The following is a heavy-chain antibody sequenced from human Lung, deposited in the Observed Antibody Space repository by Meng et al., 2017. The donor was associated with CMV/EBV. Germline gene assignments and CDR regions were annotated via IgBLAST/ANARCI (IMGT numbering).Heavy chain of an antibody. CDR1: GFTFDDYG. J-gene: IGHJ6*02. Sequence: GGSXRLXXAASGFTFDDYGMSWVRQAPGKGLEWVSGINWNGGSTGYADSVKGRFTISRDNAKNSLYLQMNSLRAEDTALYYCARVGAARPGGVYYYYGMDVWXQGTXVPVSS. CDR2: INWNGGST. D-gene: IGHD6-6*01. V-gene: IGHV3-20*03. CDR3: ARVGAARPGGVYYYYGMDV.